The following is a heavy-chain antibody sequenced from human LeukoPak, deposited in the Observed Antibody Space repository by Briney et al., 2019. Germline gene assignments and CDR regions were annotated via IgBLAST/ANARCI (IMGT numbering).Heavy chain of an antibody. J-gene: IGHJ4*02. D-gene: IGHD6-6*01. CDR3: ARGRGSSLPRDY. CDR1: GFTFDDYD. Sequence: GGSLRLSCAASGFTFDDYDMSWVRQAPGKGLEWVSGINWNGGRTVYADSVKGRFTISRDNAKNSLYLQMNSLRAEDTAVYYCARGRGSSLPRDYWGQGTLVTVSS. V-gene: IGHV3-20*04. CDR2: INWNGGRT.